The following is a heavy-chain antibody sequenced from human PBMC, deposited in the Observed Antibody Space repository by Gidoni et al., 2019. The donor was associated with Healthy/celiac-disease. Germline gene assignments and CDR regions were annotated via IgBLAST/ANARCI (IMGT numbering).Heavy chain of an antibody. CDR2: ISYDVSNK. D-gene: IGHD3-22*01. J-gene: IGHJ1*01. V-gene: IGHV3-30-3*01. CDR3: ARDYYDSSGYYEH. Sequence: VRQAPGKGLEWVAVISYDVSNKYYADSVKGRFTISRDNSKNTLYLQMNSLRAEDTAVYYCARDYYDSSGYYEHWGQGTLVTVSS.